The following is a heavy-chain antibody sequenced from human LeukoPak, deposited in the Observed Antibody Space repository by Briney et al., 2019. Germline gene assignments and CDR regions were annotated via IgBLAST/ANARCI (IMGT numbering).Heavy chain of an antibody. D-gene: IGHD3-10*01. Sequence: ASVNVSCKASGGTFSSYAISWVRQAPGQGLEWMGGIIPIFGTANYAQKFQGRVTITAEASTSTAYMELSSLRSEDTAVYYCAYSITMVRGVIITHYYYGMDVWGQGTTVTVSS. CDR3: AYSITMVRGVIITHYYYGMDV. V-gene: IGHV1-69*13. J-gene: IGHJ6*02. CDR2: IIPIFGTA. CDR1: GGTFSSYA.